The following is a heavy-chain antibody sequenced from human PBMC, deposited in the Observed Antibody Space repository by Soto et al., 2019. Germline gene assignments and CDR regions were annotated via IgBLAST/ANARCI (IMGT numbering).Heavy chain of an antibody. J-gene: IGHJ4*02. CDR3: ARVLSRDGYVIDD. Sequence: PSETLSLTCTVSGGSISSYYWSWIRQPPGKGLEWIGYIYYSGSTNYNPSLKSRVTISVDTSKNQFSLKLSSVTAADTAVYYCARVLSRDGYVIDDWGQGTLVTVSS. D-gene: IGHD5-12*01. CDR2: IYYSGST. V-gene: IGHV4-59*01. CDR1: GGSISSYY.